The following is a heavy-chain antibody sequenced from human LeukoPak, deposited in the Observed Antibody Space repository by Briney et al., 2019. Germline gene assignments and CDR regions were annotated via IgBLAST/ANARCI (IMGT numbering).Heavy chain of an antibody. CDR2: IYYSGST. D-gene: IGHD1-1*01. CDR3: AIHPLNWRSGTDY. V-gene: IGHV4-59*01. CDR1: GVSISSYY. J-gene: IGHJ4*02. Sequence: SETLSLTCTVSGVSISSYYWSWIRQPPGKGLEWIGYIYYSGSTNYNPSLTSRVTISVDTSKNQFSLKLSSVTAADTAVYYCAIHPLNWRSGTDYWGQGTLVTVSS.